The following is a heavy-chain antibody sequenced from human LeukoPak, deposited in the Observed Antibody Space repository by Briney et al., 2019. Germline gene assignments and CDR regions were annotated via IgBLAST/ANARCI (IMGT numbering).Heavy chain of an antibody. CDR2: ISHDGSDK. V-gene: IGHV3-30*18. J-gene: IGHJ4*02. Sequence: PGGSLRLSCAASGFTFSSYGMHWVRQAPGKGLEWVAVISHDGSDKYYADSVKGRFTISRDNSKNSLYLQMNSLRAEDTALYYCAKGSSSWYYFDYWGQGTLVTVSS. D-gene: IGHD6-13*01. CDR3: AKGSSSWYYFDY. CDR1: GFTFSSYG.